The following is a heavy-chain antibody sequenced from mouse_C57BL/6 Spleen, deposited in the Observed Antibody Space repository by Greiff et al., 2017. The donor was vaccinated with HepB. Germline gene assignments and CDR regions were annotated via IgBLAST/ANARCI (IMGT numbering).Heavy chain of an antibody. Sequence: EVQLQQSGGGLVQPGGSMKLSCAASGFTFSDAWMDWVRQSPEKGLEWVAEIRNKANNHATYYAESVKGRFTISRDDSKSSVYLQMNSLRAEDTGIYYCLANWDWYFDVWGTGTTVTVSS. V-gene: IGHV6-6*01. CDR3: LANWDWYFDV. CDR2: IRNKANNHAT. D-gene: IGHD4-1*01. CDR1: GFTFSDAW. J-gene: IGHJ1*03.